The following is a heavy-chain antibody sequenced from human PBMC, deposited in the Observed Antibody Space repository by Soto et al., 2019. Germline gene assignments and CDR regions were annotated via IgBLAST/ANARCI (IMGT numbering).Heavy chain of an antibody. J-gene: IGHJ4*02. CDR3: ARDSDDSSGYYLLGVYYFDY. CDR1: GFTFSTFD. V-gene: IGHV3-23*01. CDR2: IRGVAGST. D-gene: IGHD3-22*01. Sequence: GGSLRLSCAASGFTFSTFDMTWVRQAPGKGLEWVSLIRGVAGSTHYPDSVKGRFTISRDNAKNSLYLQMNSLRAEDTAVYYCARDSDDSSGYYLLGVYYFDYSGQGTLVTVSS.